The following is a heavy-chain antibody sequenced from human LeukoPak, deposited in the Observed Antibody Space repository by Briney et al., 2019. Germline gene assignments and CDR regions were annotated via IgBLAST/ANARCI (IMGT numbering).Heavy chain of an antibody. V-gene: IGHV3-23*01. CDR3: VKDRPTWPIDY. Sequence: GGSLRLSCAASRFTFSSYAMSWVRQAPGKGLEWASAISSSGVNTYYADSVKGRFTISRDNSKNTLYLQMNSLRAEDTAVYYCVKDRPTWPIDYWGQGTLVTVSS. CDR1: RFTFSSYA. CDR2: ISSSGVNT. J-gene: IGHJ4*02. D-gene: IGHD5-12*01.